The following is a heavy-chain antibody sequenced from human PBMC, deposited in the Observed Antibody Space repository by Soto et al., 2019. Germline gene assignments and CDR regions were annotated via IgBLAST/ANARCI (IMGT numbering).Heavy chain of an antibody. V-gene: IGHV1-8*01. Sequence: ASVNVCCKATGETFTSYDINLLPQATGQGLEWMGWMNPNSGNTGYAQKFQGRVTMTRDTSITTAYIELGGLRSDDTAVYYCARGAMAHFGIDVWRQGTTVTVSS. D-gene: IGHD2-8*01. CDR1: GETFTSYD. CDR2: MNPNSGNT. CDR3: ARGAMAHFGIDV. J-gene: IGHJ6*02.